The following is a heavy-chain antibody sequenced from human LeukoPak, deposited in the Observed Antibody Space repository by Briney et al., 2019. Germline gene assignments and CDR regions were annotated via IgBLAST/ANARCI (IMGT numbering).Heavy chain of an antibody. CDR3: ARDASYGPAEGVFDY. CDR2: ISYDGSNK. V-gene: IGHV3-30-3*01. CDR1: GFTFSSYA. Sequence: PGGSLRLSCAASGFTFSSYAMHWVRQAPGKGLEWVAVISYDGSNKYYADSVKGRFTISRDNSKNTLYLQMNSLRAEDTAVYYCARDASYGPAEGVFDYWGQGTLVTVSS. J-gene: IGHJ4*02. D-gene: IGHD5-18*01.